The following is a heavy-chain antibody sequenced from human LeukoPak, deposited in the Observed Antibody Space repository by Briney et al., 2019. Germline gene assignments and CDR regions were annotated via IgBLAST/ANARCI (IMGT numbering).Heavy chain of an antibody. D-gene: IGHD1-20*01. CDR3: ARFVNWKGIDY. Sequence: GGSLRLPCAASGFTFSSYDMHWVRQATGKGLEWVSAIGTAGDTYYPGSVKGRFTISRENAKNSLYLQMNSLRAEDTAVYYCARFVNWKGIDYWGQGTLVTVSS. V-gene: IGHV3-13*01. CDR2: IGTAGDT. J-gene: IGHJ4*02. CDR1: GFTFSSYD.